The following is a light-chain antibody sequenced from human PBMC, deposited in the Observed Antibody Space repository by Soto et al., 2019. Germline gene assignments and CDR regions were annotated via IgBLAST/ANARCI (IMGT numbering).Light chain of an antibody. CDR3: CSHAGSYTYV. J-gene: IGLJ1*01. V-gene: IGLV2-11*01. CDR1: SSDVGGYNY. Sequence: QSALTQPRSVSGSPGQSLTISCTGTSSDVGGYNYVSWYQQYPGKVPKLMIYDVTKWPSGVPDRFSGSKSGNTASLTISGLQAEDEADYYCCSHAGSYTYVFGTGTKVTVL. CDR2: DVT.